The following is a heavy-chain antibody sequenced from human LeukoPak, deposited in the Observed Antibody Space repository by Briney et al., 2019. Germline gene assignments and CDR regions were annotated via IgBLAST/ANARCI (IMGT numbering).Heavy chain of an antibody. D-gene: IGHD6-6*01. CDR1: GFTFSTYV. V-gene: IGHV3-23*01. CDR3: VKDRSIAAPNNDFFDS. CDR2: ISGGGGST. Sequence: PGGSLRLSCAASGFTFSTYVMSWVRQAPGKGLEWVSTISGGGGSTYYADSVKGRFTISRDNSKNTLYLQMSSLRADDTAVYYCVKDRSIAAPNNDFFDSWGQGALVTVSS. J-gene: IGHJ4*02.